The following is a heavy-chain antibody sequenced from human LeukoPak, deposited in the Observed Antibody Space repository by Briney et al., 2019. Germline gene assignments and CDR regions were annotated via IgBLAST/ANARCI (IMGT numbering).Heavy chain of an antibody. D-gene: IGHD3-22*01. CDR2: IYYSGST. J-gene: IGHJ6*02. Sequence: SETLSLTCTVSGGSISSYYWSWIRQPPGKGLEWIGYIYYSGSTNYNPSLKSRVTISVDTSKNQFSLKLSSVTAADTAVYYCARAPYYYDSSGYYYYYYGMDVWGQGTTVTVSS. CDR3: ARAPYYYDSSGYYYYYYGMDV. CDR1: GGSISSYY. V-gene: IGHV4-59*01.